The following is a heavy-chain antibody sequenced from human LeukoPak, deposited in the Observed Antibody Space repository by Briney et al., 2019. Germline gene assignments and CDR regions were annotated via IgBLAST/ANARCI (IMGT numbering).Heavy chain of an antibody. J-gene: IGHJ4*02. Sequence: APGTLSLTCTVSGGSISSYYWSWIRQPPGKGLEWIGYIYYSGSTNYNPSLKSRVTISVDTSKNQFSLKLSSVTAADTAVYYCARGIVVVPAAYIVSEYYFDYWGQGTLVTVSS. V-gene: IGHV4-59*08. CDR2: IYYSGST. D-gene: IGHD2-2*01. CDR1: GGSISSYY. CDR3: ARGIVVVPAAYIVSEYYFDY.